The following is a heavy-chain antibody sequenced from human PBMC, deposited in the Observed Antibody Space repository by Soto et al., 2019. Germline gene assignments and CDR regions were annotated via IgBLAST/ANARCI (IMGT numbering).Heavy chain of an antibody. CDR2: IYYSGST. Sequence: SETLSLTCTVSGGSISSYYWSWIRQPPGKGLEWIGYIYYSGSTNYNPSLKSRVTISVDRSKNQFSLKLSSVTAADTAVYYCARVNGGNLFDYWGQGTLVTVSS. V-gene: IGHV4-59*12. CDR3: ARVNGGNLFDY. J-gene: IGHJ4*02. CDR1: GGSISSYY. D-gene: IGHD2-15*01.